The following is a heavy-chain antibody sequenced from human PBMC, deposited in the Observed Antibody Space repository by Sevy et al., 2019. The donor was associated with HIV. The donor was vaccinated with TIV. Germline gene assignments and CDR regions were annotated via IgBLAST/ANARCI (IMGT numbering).Heavy chain of an antibody. J-gene: IGHJ4*02. CDR3: AKDIPGYSGFDH. V-gene: IGHV3-43*01. Sequence: GGSLILSCAASGFTFDDYTMHWVRQVPGKGLEWVSLISWDAKKTDYADSVEGRFTVSRDNRKNSLYLQMNSLRSEDTALYFCAKDIPGYSGFDHWGQGTLVTVSS. CDR1: GFTFDDYT. D-gene: IGHD3-10*01. CDR2: ISWDAKKT.